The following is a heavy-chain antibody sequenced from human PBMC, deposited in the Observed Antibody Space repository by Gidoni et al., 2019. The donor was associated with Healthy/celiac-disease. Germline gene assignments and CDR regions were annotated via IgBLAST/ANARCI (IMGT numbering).Heavy chain of an antibody. CDR3: AKGLEYSSSGDAFDI. Sequence: EVQLLESGGGLVQPGGSLRLSCAASVLPFSCYAMSWVRQAPGKGLEGVSAISGSGGSTYYADSVKGRFTISRDNSKNTLYLQMNSLRAEDTAVYYCAKGLEYSSSGDAFDIWGQGTMVTVSS. CDR2: ISGSGGST. D-gene: IGHD6-6*01. CDR1: VLPFSCYA. J-gene: IGHJ3*02. V-gene: IGHV3-23*01.